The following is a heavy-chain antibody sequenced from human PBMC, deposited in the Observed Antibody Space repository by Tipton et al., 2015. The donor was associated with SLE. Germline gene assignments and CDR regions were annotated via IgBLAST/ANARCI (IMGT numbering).Heavy chain of an antibody. CDR1: GFTFDDYA. CDR3: AKAVAKIQAAGGDY. J-gene: IGHJ4*02. Sequence: SLRLSCAASGFTFDDYAMHWVRQAPGKGLEWVSGISWNSGSIGYADSVKGRFTISRDNAKNSLYLQMNSLRAEDTALYYCAKAVAKIQAAGGDYWGQGTLVIVSS. CDR2: ISWNSGSI. V-gene: IGHV3-9*01. D-gene: IGHD6-13*01.